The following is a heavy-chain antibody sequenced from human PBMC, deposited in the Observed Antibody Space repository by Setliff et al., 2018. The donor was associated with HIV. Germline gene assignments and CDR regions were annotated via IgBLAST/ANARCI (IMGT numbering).Heavy chain of an antibody. J-gene: IGHJ4*01. CDR3: ARGGYGYTSDYFDY. Sequence: SETLSLTCTVSGDSISSAGYYWNWIRQRPETGLEWIGYIYYSGRTFYNPSLKSQITISVDTSKNQFSLKVNSVTAADTAVYYCARGGYGYTSDYFDYWG. D-gene: IGHD5-18*01. CDR1: GDSISSAGYY. CDR2: IYYSGRT. V-gene: IGHV4-31*01.